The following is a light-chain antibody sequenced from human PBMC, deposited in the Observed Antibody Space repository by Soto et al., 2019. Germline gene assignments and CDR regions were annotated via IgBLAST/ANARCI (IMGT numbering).Light chain of an antibody. Sequence: DIQMTQSPSSLSASVGDRVTITCRASQNINNYLNWYQQKPGKAPNLLIYAASTLQSGVPSRFSGSGSGTDFTLTISSLQPEDFATYYCQQYYSYPQTFGQGTKVDSK. V-gene: IGKV1-39*01. J-gene: IGKJ1*01. CDR1: QNINNY. CDR3: QQYYSYPQT. CDR2: AAS.